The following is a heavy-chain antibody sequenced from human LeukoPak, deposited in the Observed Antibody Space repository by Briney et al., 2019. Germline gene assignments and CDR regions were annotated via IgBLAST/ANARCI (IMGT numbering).Heavy chain of an antibody. V-gene: IGHV3-23*01. Sequence: GGSLRLSCAASGFTFTSYSMNWVRQAPGKGLEWVSTISGSGGSTYYADSVKGRFTISRDNSKNTLYLQMNSLRAEDTAVYYCAKDRHPFCSGGSCYSDYWGQGTLVTVSS. D-gene: IGHD2-15*01. J-gene: IGHJ4*02. CDR1: GFTFTSYS. CDR3: AKDRHPFCSGGSCYSDY. CDR2: ISGSGGST.